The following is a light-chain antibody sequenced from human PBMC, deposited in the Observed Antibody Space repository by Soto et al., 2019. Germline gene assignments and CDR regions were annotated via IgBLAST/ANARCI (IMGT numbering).Light chain of an antibody. Sequence: EIVMTQSPATLSVSPGERATLSCRASQSVSSNLAWYQQKPGQAPTFLIYGASTRATGIPARFSGSGSGTEFTLTISSLQSEEFAVYYCHQYNDWSLTFGGGTKVEIK. V-gene: IGKV3-15*01. CDR3: HQYNDWSLT. CDR2: GAS. J-gene: IGKJ4*01. CDR1: QSVSSN.